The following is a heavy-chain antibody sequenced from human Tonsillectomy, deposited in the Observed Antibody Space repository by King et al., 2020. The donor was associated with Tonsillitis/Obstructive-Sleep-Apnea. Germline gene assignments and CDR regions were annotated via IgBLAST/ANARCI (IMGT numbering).Heavy chain of an antibody. CDR2: INTNTGNP. CDR3: ARDSKDLDYYYYYMDV. D-gene: IGHD2-15*01. J-gene: IGHJ6*03. V-gene: IGHV7-4-1*02. Sequence: VQLVQSGSELRKPGASVKVSCKASGYTFTSFGINWVRQAPGQGLEWMGWINTNTGNPTDAQGFPGRFVFSLDTVVSTAYLQISSLKAEDTAVDYCARDSKDLDYYYYYMDVWGKGTTVTVSS. CDR1: GYTFTSFG.